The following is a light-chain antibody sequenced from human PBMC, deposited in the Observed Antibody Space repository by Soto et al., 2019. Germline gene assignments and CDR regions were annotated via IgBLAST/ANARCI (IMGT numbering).Light chain of an antibody. Sequence: QSVLTQPSSASGSPGQSVTISCTGTSSDVGGYNYVSWYQQHPGKAPKLMIYEVSERPSGVPDRFSGSKSSNTASLTLSGLQAEDEADYYCSSYAGSNNFVFGTGTKVTVL. J-gene: IGLJ1*01. CDR1: SSDVGGYNY. CDR3: SSYAGSNNFV. CDR2: EVS. V-gene: IGLV2-8*01.